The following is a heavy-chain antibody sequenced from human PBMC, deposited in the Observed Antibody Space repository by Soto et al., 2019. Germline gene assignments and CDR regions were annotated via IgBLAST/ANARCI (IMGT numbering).Heavy chain of an antibody. CDR1: GYTFTSYD. CDR3: ARWGVLMVYAGVTYYYYGMDV. V-gene: IGHV1-8*01. CDR2: MNPNSGNT. D-gene: IGHD2-8*01. Sequence: QVQLVQSGAEVKKPGASVKVSCKASGYTFTSYDINWVRQATGQGLEWMGWMNPNSGNTGYAQKFQGRVTMTRNTSISTAYMELSSLRSEDTAVYYCARWGVLMVYAGVTYYYYGMDVWGQGTTVTVSS. J-gene: IGHJ6*02.